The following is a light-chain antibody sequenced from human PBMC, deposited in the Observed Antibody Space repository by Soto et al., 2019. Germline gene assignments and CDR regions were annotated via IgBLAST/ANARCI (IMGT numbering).Light chain of an antibody. V-gene: IGLV2-14*01. CDR3: SSYRSSATPCV. Sequence: QSALTQPASVSGSPGQSITISCTGTSSDIGGYKYVSWYQHHPGKAPKLVIYEVTNRPSGISNRFSGTKFGNTAYLTIAGLQAEDEADYYCSSYRSSATPCVFGTGTKLTVL. CDR1: SSDIGGYKY. J-gene: IGLJ1*01. CDR2: EVT.